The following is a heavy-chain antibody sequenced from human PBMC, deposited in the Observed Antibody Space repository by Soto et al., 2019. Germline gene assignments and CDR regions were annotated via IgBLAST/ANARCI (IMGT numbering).Heavy chain of an antibody. D-gene: IGHD5-18*01. Sequence: QITLKESGPTLVKPTQTLTLTCTFSGFSLSTSGVGVGWIRQPPGKALEWLALIYWDDDKRYSPSLKSRLTITKDPSKNQVVLTMTNMEPVDTATYYCAHRRGYSYGFDYWGQGTLVTVSS. CDR3: AHRRGYSYGFDY. V-gene: IGHV2-5*02. CDR2: IYWDDDK. J-gene: IGHJ4*02. CDR1: GFSLSTSGVG.